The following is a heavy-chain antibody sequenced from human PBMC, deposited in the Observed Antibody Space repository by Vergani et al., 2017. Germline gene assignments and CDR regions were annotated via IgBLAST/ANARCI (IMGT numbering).Heavy chain of an antibody. CDR1: GGTFSSYA. D-gene: IGHD2-2*01. CDR2: IIPIFGTA. Sequence: QVQLVQSGAEVKKPGSSVKVSCKASGGTFSSYAISWVRQAPGQGLEWMGGIIPIFGTANYAQKFQGRVTITADESTSTAYMELGSLRSEDTAVYYCARVGASRESHRVAVPAAFLGYFDLWGRGTLVTVSS. J-gene: IGHJ2*01. CDR3: ARVGASRESHRVAVPAAFLGYFDL. V-gene: IGHV1-69*01.